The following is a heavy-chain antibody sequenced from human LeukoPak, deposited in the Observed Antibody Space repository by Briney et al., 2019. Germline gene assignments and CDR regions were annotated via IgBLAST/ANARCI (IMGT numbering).Heavy chain of an antibody. V-gene: IGHV4-39*07. CDR3: ARGSHDGYSYGSDYFDY. CDR2: IYTSGST. D-gene: IGHD5-18*01. CDR1: GGSFSSSTYY. J-gene: IGHJ4*02. Sequence: PSETLSLTCTVSGGSFSSSTYYWGWIRQPPGKGLEWIGRIYTSGSTNYNPSLKSRVTMSVDTSKNQFSLKLSSVTAADTAVYYCARGSHDGYSYGSDYFDYWGQGTLVTVSS.